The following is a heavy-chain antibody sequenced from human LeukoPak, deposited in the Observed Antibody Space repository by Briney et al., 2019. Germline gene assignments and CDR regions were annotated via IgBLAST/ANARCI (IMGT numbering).Heavy chain of an antibody. V-gene: IGHV4-39*07. CDR2: IHDDGRT. D-gene: IGHD6-25*01. Sequence: SETLSLTCTVSGGSINSGGYYCSWIRQHPGKGLEWLANIHDDGRTAPNPSLRSRLTISQDRSKNQFSLKVSSVTAADTAFYYCAKVLTAAGLDLWGQGILVTVSS. J-gene: IGHJ5*02. CDR3: AKVLTAAGLDL. CDR1: GGSINSGGYY.